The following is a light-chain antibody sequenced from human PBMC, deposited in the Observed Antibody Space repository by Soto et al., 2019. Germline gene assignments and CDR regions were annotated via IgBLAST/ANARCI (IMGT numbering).Light chain of an antibody. CDR2: DAA. J-gene: IGKJ4*01. CDR3: QQFKSYPLT. V-gene: IGKV1-13*02. Sequence: AVQLTQSPSSLSASVGDRVTITCRASQGISSALAWYQQKPGKHPKLLIYDAATWEGGVPSRFSGGVAGTDHTLTISNPQPEDFSTYYGQQFKSYPLTVGGGTKVEI. CDR1: QGISSA.